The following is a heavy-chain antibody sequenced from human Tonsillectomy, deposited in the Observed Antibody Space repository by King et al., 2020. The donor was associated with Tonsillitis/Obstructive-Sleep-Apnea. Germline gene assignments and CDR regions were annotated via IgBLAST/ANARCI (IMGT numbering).Heavy chain of an antibody. Sequence: VQLQQWGAGLLKPSENLSLTCAVYGGSFSGYYWSWIRQPPGKGLEWIGEINHSGSTNYNPSLKSRVTISVDTSKNQFSLKLSSVTAADTAVYYCAREEYDYIWGSYRGLDAFDIWGQGTMVTVSS. CDR3: AREEYDYIWGSYRGLDAFDI. D-gene: IGHD3-16*02. V-gene: IGHV4-34*01. J-gene: IGHJ3*02. CDR1: GGSFSGYY. CDR2: INHSGST.